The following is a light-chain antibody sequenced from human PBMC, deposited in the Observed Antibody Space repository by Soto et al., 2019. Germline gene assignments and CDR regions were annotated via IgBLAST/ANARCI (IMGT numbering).Light chain of an antibody. CDR3: QQYNKWPPYT. CDR2: GAS. J-gene: IGKJ2*01. Sequence: EIVMTQSPANLSVSPGERATLSCRASQSVSSNLAWYQQKPGQGPRLLIYGASTRATSIPARFSGSGSGTEFTPTINRLQSEDFAVYYCQQYNKWPPYTFGQGTKLEIK. CDR1: QSVSSN. V-gene: IGKV3-15*01.